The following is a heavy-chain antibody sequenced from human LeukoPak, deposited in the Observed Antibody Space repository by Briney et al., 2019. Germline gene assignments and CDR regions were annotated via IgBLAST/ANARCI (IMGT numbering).Heavy chain of an antibody. CDR2: IYYSGST. CDR1: GGSISSYY. CDR3: AGSPIGYGMDV. Sequence: SETLSLTCTVSGGSISSYYWSWIRQPPGKGLEWIGYIYYSGSTNYNPSLKSRVTISVDASKNQFSLKLSSVTAADTAVYYCAGSPIGYGMDVWGQGTTVTVSS. J-gene: IGHJ6*02. V-gene: IGHV4-59*01.